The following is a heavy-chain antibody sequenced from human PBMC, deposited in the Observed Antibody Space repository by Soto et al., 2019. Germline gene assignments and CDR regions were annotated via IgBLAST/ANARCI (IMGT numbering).Heavy chain of an antibody. Sequence: ASVKVSCKASGYTFTGYYPHGVRQAPGQEPEWMGWINPNSGGTNFAQKFQGRVTMTRDTSIKTVYMELSRLRSDDTAVYYCARSIGFGEAYNYGMDVWGQGTTVTVSS. CDR1: GYTFTGYY. V-gene: IGHV1-2*02. CDR2: INPNSGGT. CDR3: ARSIGFGEAYNYGMDV. J-gene: IGHJ6*02. D-gene: IGHD3-10*01.